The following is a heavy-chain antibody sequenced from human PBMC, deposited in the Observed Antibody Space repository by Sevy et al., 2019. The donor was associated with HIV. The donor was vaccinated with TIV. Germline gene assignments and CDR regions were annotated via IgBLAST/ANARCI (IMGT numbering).Heavy chain of an antibody. D-gene: IGHD2-15*01. CDR1: GFTFSSYG. J-gene: IGHJ4*02. V-gene: IGHV3-30*02. CDR3: AKRARQDIVVVVAATRGGFFDY. Sequence: GGSLRLSCAASGFTFSSYGMHWVRQAPGKGLEWVAFIRYDGSNKYYAYSVKGRFTISRDNSKNTLYLQMNSLRAEDTAVYYCAKRARQDIVVVVAATRGGFFDYWGQGTLVTVSS. CDR2: IRYDGSNK.